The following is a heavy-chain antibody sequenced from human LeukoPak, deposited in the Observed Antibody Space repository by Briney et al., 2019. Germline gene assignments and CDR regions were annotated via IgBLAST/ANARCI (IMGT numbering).Heavy chain of an antibody. CDR1: GFDFSAYA. V-gene: IGHV3-23*01. CDR2: VSGSGYQK. Sequence: PGGSLRLSCAASGFDFSAYAMTWVRQAPGKGLEWVSTVSGSGYQKYYADSVKGRLTISRDNAKKTIFVQMHSLRAEDTAQYYCAKGGAGTTDAPHGDVVTTTLDGFDLWGQGAMVTVSS. CDR3: AKGGAGTTDAPHGDVVTTTLDGFDL. D-gene: IGHD2-21*02. J-gene: IGHJ3*01.